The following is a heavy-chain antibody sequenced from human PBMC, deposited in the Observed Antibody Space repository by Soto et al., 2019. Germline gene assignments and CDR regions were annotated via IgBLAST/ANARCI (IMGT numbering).Heavy chain of an antibody. D-gene: IGHD3-9*01. CDR1: GGTFSSYA. CDR3: ARCNYDILTGYYTHYYYYGMDV. V-gene: IGHV1-69*01. Sequence: QVQLVQSGAEVKKPGSSVKVSCKASGGTFSSYAISWVRQAPGQGLEWMGGIIPIFGTANYAQKFQGRVTITADESTSTAYMELSSLRSEDTAVYYCARCNYDILTGYYTHYYYYGMDVWGQGTTVTVSS. CDR2: IIPIFGTA. J-gene: IGHJ6*02.